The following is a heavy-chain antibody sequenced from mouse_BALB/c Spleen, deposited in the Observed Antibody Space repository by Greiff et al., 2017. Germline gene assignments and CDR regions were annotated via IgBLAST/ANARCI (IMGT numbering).Heavy chain of an antibody. J-gene: IGHJ3*01. CDR1: GYAFTNYL. CDR3: ARSRESTMITSFAY. V-gene: IGHV1-54*01. Sequence: VKLQESGAELVRPGTSVKVSCKASGYAFTNYLIEWVKQRPGQGLEWIGVINPGSGGTNYNEKFKGKATLTADKSSSTAYMQLSSLTSDDSAVYFCARSRESTMITSFAYWGQGTLVTVSA. CDR2: INPGSGGT. D-gene: IGHD2-4*01.